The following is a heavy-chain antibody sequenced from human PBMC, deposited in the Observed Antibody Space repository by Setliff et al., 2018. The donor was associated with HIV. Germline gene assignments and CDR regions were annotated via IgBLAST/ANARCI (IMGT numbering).Heavy chain of an antibody. V-gene: IGHV1-3*01. J-gene: IGHJ6*03. CDR1: EYTFTLYG. Sequence: GASVKVSCKASEYTFTLYGIHWVRQAPGQRPEWVGWINAGNGDTEYSQKFQGRVTITRDTSASTAYMELSSLRSEDTAVYFCAIGITSSWSYHYLDVWGKGTTVTVSS. CDR2: INAGNGDT. D-gene: IGHD6-6*01. CDR3: AIGITSSWSYHYLDV.